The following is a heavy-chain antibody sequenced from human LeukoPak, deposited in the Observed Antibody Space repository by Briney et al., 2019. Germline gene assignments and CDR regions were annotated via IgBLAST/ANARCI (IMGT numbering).Heavy chain of an antibody. CDR3: ARAVRGITSNYYYMDV. Sequence: ASETLSLTCTVSGGSISSYYWSWIRQPPGKGLEWIGYIYYSGSTNYNPSLKSRVTISVDTSKNQFSLKLSSATAADTAVYYCARAVRGITSNYYYMDVWGKGTTVTVSS. J-gene: IGHJ6*03. CDR1: GGSISSYY. CDR2: IYYSGST. D-gene: IGHD3-16*01. V-gene: IGHV4-59*01.